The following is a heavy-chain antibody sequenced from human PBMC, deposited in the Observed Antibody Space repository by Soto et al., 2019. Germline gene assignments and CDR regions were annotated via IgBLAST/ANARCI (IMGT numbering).Heavy chain of an antibody. Sequence: SETLSLSCAFGSSFISSYYWSWIRQPPGKGLEWIGYIYYSGNSNYNPSLKSRVTIAVDTSKNKFSLKLSSVTAADTAVYYCARHQSIAARPFDYWGQGTLVTVSS. D-gene: IGHD6-6*01. V-gene: IGHV4-59*08. CDR3: ARHQSIAARPFDY. CDR2: IYYSGNS. J-gene: IGHJ4*02. CDR1: SSFISSYY.